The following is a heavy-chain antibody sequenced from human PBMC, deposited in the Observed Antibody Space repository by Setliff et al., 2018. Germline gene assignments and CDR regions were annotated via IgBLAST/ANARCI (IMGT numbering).Heavy chain of an antibody. J-gene: IGHJ3*02. CDR2: INPSSGRT. Sequence: ASVKVSCKASGYTFTSHYMHWVRQAPGLGLEWMGTINPSSGRTSYAQKFQGRVTMTRDTSTSTVYRDMSSLRSEGTAVYYCARDVSPYHYEVVFDIWAKGQWSPSPQ. V-gene: IGHV1-46*01. CDR1: GYTFTSHY. CDR3: ARDVSPYHYEVVFDI. D-gene: IGHD3-22*01.